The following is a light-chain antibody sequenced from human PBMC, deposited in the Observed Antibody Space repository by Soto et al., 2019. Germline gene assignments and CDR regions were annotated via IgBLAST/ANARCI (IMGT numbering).Light chain of an antibody. CDR3: KQSKSFPLT. CDR2: DAS. V-gene: IGKV1-5*01. J-gene: IGKJ4*01. Sequence: IQMTQSPSTLSASVGDRVTITCRASQSIGRWVAWYQQKPGRGPNLLIYDASSLESGVPSRFSGRGSGTEFTLTISSLQPDDLATYYCKQSKSFPLTFGGGTKVDIK. CDR1: QSIGRW.